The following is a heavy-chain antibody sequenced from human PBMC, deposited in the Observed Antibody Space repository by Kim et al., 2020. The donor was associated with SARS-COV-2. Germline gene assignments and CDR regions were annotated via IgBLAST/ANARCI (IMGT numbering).Heavy chain of an antibody. CDR1: GFTFSSYA. V-gene: IGHV3-30*04. J-gene: IGHJ4*02. CDR3: ARGGVRGMIVVVNGFDY. Sequence: GGSLRLSCAASGFTFSSYAMHWVRQAPGKGLEWVAVISYDGSNKYYADSVKGRFTISRDNSKNTLYLQMNSLRAEDTAVYYCARGGVRGMIVVVNGFDYWGQGTLVTVSS. D-gene: IGHD3-22*01. CDR2: ISYDGSNK.